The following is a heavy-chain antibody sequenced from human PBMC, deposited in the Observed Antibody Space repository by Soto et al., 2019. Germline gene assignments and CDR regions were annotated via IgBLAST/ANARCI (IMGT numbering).Heavy chain of an antibody. CDR1: GFTFSSYA. V-gene: IGHV3-23*01. CDR2: ISGSGGST. Sequence: GESLKISCAASGFTFSSYAMSWVRQAPGKGLEWVSAISGSGGSTYYADSVKGRFTISRDNSKKTLYLQMNSLRAEDTAVDYGSKRSDSSSWYFDYWGQGTLVTVSS. CDR3: SKRSDSSSWYFDY. J-gene: IGHJ4*02. D-gene: IGHD6-13*01.